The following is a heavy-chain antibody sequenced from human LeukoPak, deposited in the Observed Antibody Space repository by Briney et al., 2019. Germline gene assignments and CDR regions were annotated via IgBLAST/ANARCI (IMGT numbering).Heavy chain of an antibody. CDR1: GFTFSRAW. V-gene: IGHV3-15*05. CDR2: IKSRTDGGTT. CDR3: TRLLPSSHHFFDS. J-gene: IGHJ4*02. Sequence: GGSLRLSCAASGFTFSRAWMRWVRQAPGKGLEWVGRIKSRTDGGTTDYAAPVKGRFTISRYNSENTLYLQMDSLRAEDTAVYYCTRLLPSSHHFFDSWGQGTLVTVSS. D-gene: IGHD2-21*02.